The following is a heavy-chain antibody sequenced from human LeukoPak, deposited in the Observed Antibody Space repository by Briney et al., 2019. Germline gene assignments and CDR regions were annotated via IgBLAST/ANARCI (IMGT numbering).Heavy chain of an antibody. CDR3: AKDGESLYYDSSGYPLGAFDI. J-gene: IGHJ3*02. CDR1: GFTFSSYA. D-gene: IGHD3-22*01. V-gene: IGHV3-23*01. CDR2: ISGSGGST. Sequence: GGSLRLSCAASGFTFSSYAMSWVRQAPGKGLEWVSAISGSGGSTYYADSVKGRFTISRDNSKNTLYLQMNSLRAEDTAVYYCAKDGESLYYDSSGYPLGAFDIWGQGTMVTVSS.